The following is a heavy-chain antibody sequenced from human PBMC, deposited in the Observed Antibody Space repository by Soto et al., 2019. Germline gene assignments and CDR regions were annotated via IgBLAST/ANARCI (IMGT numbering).Heavy chain of an antibody. J-gene: IGHJ4*02. CDR1: GYTFTGYY. V-gene: IGHV1-2*02. D-gene: IGHD3-22*01. Sequence: ASVKVSCKASGYTFTGYYMHWVRQAPGQGLEWMGWINPNSGDTNYAQKFQGRVTMTRDTSISTAYMELSRLRSDDTAVYYCEKIPKYYYDSSAGDYWGQGTLVTVSS. CDR2: INPNSGDT. CDR3: EKIPKYYYDSSAGDY.